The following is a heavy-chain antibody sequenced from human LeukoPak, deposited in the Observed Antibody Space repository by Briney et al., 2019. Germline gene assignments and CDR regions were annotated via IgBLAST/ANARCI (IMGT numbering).Heavy chain of an antibody. J-gene: IGHJ4*02. Sequence: QSGGSLRLSCAASGFTFSSYAMSWVRQAPGKGLEWVSRFSGSDGTTNYADSVKGRFTISRDNSKNTLYLQMNSLRAEDTAMYYCAKDNVPYAGSTYSRVNGPLDYWGQGTLVTVSS. D-gene: IGHD2-2*01. CDR2: FSGSDGTT. CDR3: AKDNVPYAGSTYSRVNGPLDY. V-gene: IGHV3-23*01. CDR1: GFTFSSYA.